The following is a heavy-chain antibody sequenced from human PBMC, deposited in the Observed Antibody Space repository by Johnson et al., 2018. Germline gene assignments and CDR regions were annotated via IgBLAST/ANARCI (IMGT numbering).Heavy chain of an antibody. J-gene: IGHJ4*02. D-gene: IGHD2-2*02. CDR2: IKQDGSDK. CDR3: ARDNTFQLDY. Sequence: VQLVQSGGGLVQPGGSLRLSCVASGFTFTNHWMTWVRQAPGSGLEWVANIKQDGSDKNYVDSVRGRFTIYRDTARNSLYLQMNSLRPEDTAMYYCARDNTFQLDYWGQGNLVTVSS. CDR1: GFTFTNHW. V-gene: IGHV3-7*01.